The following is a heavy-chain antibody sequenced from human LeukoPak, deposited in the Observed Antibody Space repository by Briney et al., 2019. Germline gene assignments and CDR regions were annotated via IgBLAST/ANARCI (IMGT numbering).Heavy chain of an antibody. D-gene: IGHD4-17*01. CDR1: GFTVSSSY. Sequence: GGSLRLSCAASGFTVSSSYMSWVRQAPGKGLEWVSVIYSGGSTYYADSVKGRFTISRDNSKNTLYLQMNSLRAEDTAVYYCAKGYYGDYDYFDYWGQGTLVTVSS. CDR2: IYSGGST. J-gene: IGHJ4*02. V-gene: IGHV3-53*05. CDR3: AKGYYGDYDYFDY.